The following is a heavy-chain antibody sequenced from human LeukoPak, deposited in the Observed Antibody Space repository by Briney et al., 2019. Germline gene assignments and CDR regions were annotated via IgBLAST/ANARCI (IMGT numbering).Heavy chain of an antibody. J-gene: IGHJ4*02. Sequence: TGGSLTLPCAASGFPFNSNHMSWARQAPGKGLEWVSVLYSGGGTYYADSVKGRFTISRDNSKNTLYLQMNSLRVEDTAVYYCARDRGFNWGQGTLVTVSS. D-gene: IGHD3-10*01. V-gene: IGHV3-66*01. CDR3: ARDRGFN. CDR2: LYSGGGT. CDR1: GFPFNSNH.